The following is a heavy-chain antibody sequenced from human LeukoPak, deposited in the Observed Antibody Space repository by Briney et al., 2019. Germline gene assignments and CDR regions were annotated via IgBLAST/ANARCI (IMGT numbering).Heavy chain of an antibody. V-gene: IGHV4-59*01. D-gene: IGHD6-6*01. Sequence: PSETLSLTCTVSGFSINNYYWAWIRQPPGKGLEWIGYIYYSGSTNYNPSLKSRVTMSLDTSKSQFSLNLSSVSAADTAVYYCARRGIAARSSYWYFDLWGRGTLVTVSS. CDR3: ARRGIAARSSYWYFDL. J-gene: IGHJ2*01. CDR2: IYYSGST. CDR1: GFSINNYY.